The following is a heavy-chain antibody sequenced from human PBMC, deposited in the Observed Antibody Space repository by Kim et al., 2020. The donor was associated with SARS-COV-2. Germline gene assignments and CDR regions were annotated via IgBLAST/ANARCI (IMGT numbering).Heavy chain of an antibody. V-gene: IGHV3-11*01. J-gene: IGHJ6*02. CDR2: ISSSGSTI. CDR3: ARDHQATIWFGELLRRYYYGMDV. Sequence: GGSLRLSCAASGFTFSDYYMSWIRQAPGKGLEWVSYISSSGSTIYYADSVKGRFTISRDNAKNSLYLQMNSLRAEDTAVYYCARDHQATIWFGELLRRYYYGMDVWGQGTTVTVSS. D-gene: IGHD3-10*01. CDR1: GFTFSDYY.